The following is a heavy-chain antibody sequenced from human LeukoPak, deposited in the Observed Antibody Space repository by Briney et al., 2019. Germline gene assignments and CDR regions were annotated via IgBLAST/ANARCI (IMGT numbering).Heavy chain of an antibody. Sequence: PGGSLRLSCAASGFTFTDFAMSWVRQAPGKGLEWDSTISGDGGKTYYADSVKGRFTISRDNSKNTLYLQMNSLRAADTAVYYCVKDRGSTWYLNAEYFHYWGHGTLVTVSS. CDR2: ISGDGGKT. CDR1: GFTFTDFA. J-gene: IGHJ1*01. D-gene: IGHD6-13*01. CDR3: VKDRGSTWYLNAEYFHY. V-gene: IGHV3-23*01.